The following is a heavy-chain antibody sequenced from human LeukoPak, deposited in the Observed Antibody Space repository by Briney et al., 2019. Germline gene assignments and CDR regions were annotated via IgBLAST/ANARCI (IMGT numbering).Heavy chain of an antibody. V-gene: IGHV4-30-2*01. CDR1: GGSISSGGYS. D-gene: IGHD2-15*01. CDR2: IYHSGST. Sequence: SQTLSLTCAVSGGSISSGGYSWSWIRQPPGKGLEWIGYIYHSGSTYYNPSLKSRVTISVDRSKNQFSLKLSPVTAADTAVYYCARDRCSGGSCYFDYWGQGTLVTVSS. J-gene: IGHJ4*02. CDR3: ARDRCSGGSCYFDY.